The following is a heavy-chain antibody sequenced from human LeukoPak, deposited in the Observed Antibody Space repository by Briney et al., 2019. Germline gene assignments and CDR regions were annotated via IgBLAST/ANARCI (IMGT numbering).Heavy chain of an antibody. Sequence: SETLSLTCAVSGGSISSGGYSWSWIRQSPGMGLEWIGYIYYSGSTTYNPSLKSRVTISVDTSKNQFFLKLDSVTAADMAVYYCARLIGSSTVADYWGQGTLVTVSS. CDR2: IYYSGST. J-gene: IGHJ4*02. CDR1: GGSISSGGYS. CDR3: ARLIGSSTVADY. D-gene: IGHD1-14*01. V-gene: IGHV4-61*08.